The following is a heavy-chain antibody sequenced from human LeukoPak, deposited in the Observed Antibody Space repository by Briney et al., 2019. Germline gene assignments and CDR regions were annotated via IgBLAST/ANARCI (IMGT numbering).Heavy chain of an antibody. V-gene: IGHV3-21*01. CDR1: GFTFSSYS. CDR3: GRKNSYSGYYSFFNY. J-gene: IGHJ4*02. D-gene: IGHD5-12*01. Sequence: KPGGSLRLSCAASGFTFSSYSMNWVRQAPGKGLEWVSSISSSSSYIYYADSVKGPFTISRDNAKNSLYLQMNSLRAEDAAVFYCGRKNSYSGYYSFFNYGGGAPVVTVS. CDR2: ISSSSSYI.